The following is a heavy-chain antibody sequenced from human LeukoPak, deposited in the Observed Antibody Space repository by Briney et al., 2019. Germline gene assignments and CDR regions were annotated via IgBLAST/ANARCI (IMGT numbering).Heavy chain of an antibody. CDR3: ARISRDLYGPGSPYPDV. D-gene: IGHD3-10*01. CDR1: GFTVSGDY. Sequence: GGSLRLSCAVSGFTVSGDYMSWVRQAPGKGLEWVSVIYTTGTTYYADFVNGRFIISRDNSKNTLSLQMNSLRVDDTAMYYCARISRDLYGPGSPYPDVWGKGTMVTISS. CDR2: IYTTGTT. V-gene: IGHV3-66*01. J-gene: IGHJ6*04.